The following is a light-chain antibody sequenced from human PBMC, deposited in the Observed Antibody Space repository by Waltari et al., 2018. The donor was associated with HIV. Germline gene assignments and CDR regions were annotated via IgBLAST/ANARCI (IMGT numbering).Light chain of an antibody. V-gene: IGLV2-14*01. CDR3: SSYTTRSTPDPNWV. Sequence: QSALTQPASVSGSPGQSITISCTGTSSDVGGYNYVPWYQQHPGKAPKLIIFAVSNRPAGVSNRFSGSKSVNTASLTISGLQAEDEADYYCSSYTTRSTPDPNWVFGGGTKLTVL. J-gene: IGLJ3*02. CDR1: SSDVGGYNY. CDR2: AVS.